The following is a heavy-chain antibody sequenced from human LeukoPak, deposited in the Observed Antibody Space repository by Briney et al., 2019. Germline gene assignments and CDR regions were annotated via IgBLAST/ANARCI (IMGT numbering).Heavy chain of an antibody. CDR2: IGTYTGNT. Sequence: ASVKVSCKASGYTFTGYYMHWVRQAPGQGLEWMGWIGTYTGNTNYAHKVQGRVTMTTDTSTSTAYMDLRSLRFNDTAVYYCARDNLTGELPPTFDYWGQGTLVTVSS. CDR3: ARDNLTGELPPTFDY. V-gene: IGHV1-18*04. CDR1: GYTFTGYY. D-gene: IGHD1-7*01. J-gene: IGHJ4*02.